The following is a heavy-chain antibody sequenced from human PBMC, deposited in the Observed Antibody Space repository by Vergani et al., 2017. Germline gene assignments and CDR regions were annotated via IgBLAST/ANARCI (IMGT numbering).Heavy chain of an antibody. CDR2: VYWNDDE. J-gene: IGHJ3*01. Sequence: QITLRESGPTLVKPTQTLTLTCTFSGFSLTTGGEGVGWIRQPPGRALEWLAFVYWNDDERYSPSLKSRVTITKDTSKSEVILTMATMDPVDTATYYCVHRLGYCDWDGAFDVWGPGTMVTVSS. V-gene: IGHV2-5*01. CDR3: VHRLGYCDWDGAFDV. D-gene: IGHD4-17*01. CDR1: GFSLTTGGEG.